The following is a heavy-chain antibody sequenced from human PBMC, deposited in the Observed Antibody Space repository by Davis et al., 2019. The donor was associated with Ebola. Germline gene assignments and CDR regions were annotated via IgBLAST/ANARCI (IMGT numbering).Heavy chain of an antibody. Sequence: ASVKVSCKASGYTFTNYGITWVRQAPGQGLEWMGIINPSGGSTSYAQKFQGRVIMTSDTATTTAYMEVGSLRSDDTAVYYCARAQFPTTSDHWGQGTLVTVSS. V-gene: IGHV1-46*01. J-gene: IGHJ4*02. CDR2: INPSGGST. CDR3: ARAQFPTTSDH. D-gene: IGHD1-1*01. CDR1: GYTFTNYG.